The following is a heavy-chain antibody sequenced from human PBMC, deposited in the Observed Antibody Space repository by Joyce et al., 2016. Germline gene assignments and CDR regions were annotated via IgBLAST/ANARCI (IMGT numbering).Heavy chain of an antibody. CDR2: IKKDGSER. CDR3: ASPGTRY. CDR1: GFTFSSYW. J-gene: IGHJ4*02. D-gene: IGHD1-14*01. V-gene: IGHV3-7*03. Sequence: EVHLVESGGGLVQPGGSLRLSCAASGFTFSSYWMSWVRQAPGKGLECVANIKKDGSERYYVDSVKGRFTISRDNTKNSLYLQMNSLRVEDTAVYYCASPGTRYWGQGTLVTVSS.